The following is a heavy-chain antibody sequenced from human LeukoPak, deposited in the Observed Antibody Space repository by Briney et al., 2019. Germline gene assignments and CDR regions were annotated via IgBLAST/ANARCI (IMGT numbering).Heavy chain of an antibody. CDR1: GFTFSSYA. D-gene: IGHD2-2*01. J-gene: IGHJ6*03. Sequence: GGSLRLSCAASGFTFSSYAMSWVRQAPGKGLEWVSAISGSGGSTYYADSVKGRFTISRDNSKNTLYLQMNSLRAEDTAVYYCAKHSLGYCSSTSCPIYYYYMDVWGKGTTVTVSS. V-gene: IGHV3-23*01. CDR2: ISGSGGST. CDR3: AKHSLGYCSSTSCPIYYYYMDV.